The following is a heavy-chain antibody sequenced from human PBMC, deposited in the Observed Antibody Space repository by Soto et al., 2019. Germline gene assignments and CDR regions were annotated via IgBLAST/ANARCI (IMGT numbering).Heavy chain of an antibody. J-gene: IGHJ4*02. Sequence: GESLKISCKGSGYSFTSYWISWVRQVPGKGLEWMGRIDPSDSYTNYSPSFQGHVTISADKSISNAYLQWSSLKASDTAMYYCARSGIVYYDSSGYYLDYWGQGTLVTVSS. CDR3: ARSGIVYYDSSGYYLDY. V-gene: IGHV5-10-1*01. CDR2: IDPSDSYT. CDR1: GYSFTSYW. D-gene: IGHD3-22*01.